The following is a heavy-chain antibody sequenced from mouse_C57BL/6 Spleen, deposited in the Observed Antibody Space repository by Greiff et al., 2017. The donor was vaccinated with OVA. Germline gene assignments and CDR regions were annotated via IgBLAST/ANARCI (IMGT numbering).Heavy chain of an antibody. J-gene: IGHJ2*01. D-gene: IGHD1-1*01. CDR3: ARASHYYGSSYIYFDY. Sequence: VQLQQSGAELVKPGASVKISCKASGYAFSSYWMNWVKQRPGKGLEWIGQIYPGDGDTNYNGKFKGKATLTADKSSSTAYMQLSSLTSEDSAVYFCARASHYYGSSYIYFDYWGQGTTLTVSS. CDR2: IYPGDGDT. CDR1: GYAFSSYW. V-gene: IGHV1-80*01.